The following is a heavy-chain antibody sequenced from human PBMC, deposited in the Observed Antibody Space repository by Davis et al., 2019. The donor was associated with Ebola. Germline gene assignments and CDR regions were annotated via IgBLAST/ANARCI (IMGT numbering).Heavy chain of an antibody. CDR2: LSIDGGNK. J-gene: IGHJ6*02. V-gene: IGHV3-30*03. D-gene: IGHD3-3*01. CDR3: ARDPIFGVAGYYYYYYGMDV. Sequence: GESLKISCAASGFTFSSFGMHWVRQAPGKGLEGVAVLSIDGGNKHYPDSVKGRFTISRDNSKNTLYLQMNSLRAEDTAVYYCARDPIFGVAGYYYYYYGMDVWGQGTTVTVSS. CDR1: GFTFSSFG.